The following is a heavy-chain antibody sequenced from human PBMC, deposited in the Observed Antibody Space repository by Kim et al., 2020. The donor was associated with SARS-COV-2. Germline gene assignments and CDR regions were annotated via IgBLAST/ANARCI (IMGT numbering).Heavy chain of an antibody. Sequence: SETLSLTCAVSGGSISSGGYSWSWIRQPPGKGLEWIGYIYHSGSTYYNPSLKSRVTISVDRSKNQFSLKLSSVTAADTAVYYCARGGYYSDSSGNNWFDPWGQGTLVTVSS. D-gene: IGHD3-22*01. CDR3: ARGGYYSDSSGNNWFDP. J-gene: IGHJ5*02. V-gene: IGHV4-30-2*01. CDR1: GGSISSGGYS. CDR2: IYHSGST.